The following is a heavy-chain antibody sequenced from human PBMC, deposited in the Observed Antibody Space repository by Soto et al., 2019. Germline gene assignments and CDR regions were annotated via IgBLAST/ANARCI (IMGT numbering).Heavy chain of an antibody. V-gene: IGHV3-30*18. CDR2: ISYDGYLK. D-gene: IGHD3-10*01. J-gene: IGHJ6*02. CDR1: GFTFSTYG. CDR3: AKDFKVSGSHYGTLNYYYGMDV. Sequence: GSLLLTCSASGFTFSTYGMQWVRQAPGKGLEWVAVISYDGYLKYYVDAVKGRFTVSRDNSKNTLFLEMNSLRVEDTAVYFCAKDFKVSGSHYGTLNYYYGMDVWGQGTKVTVSS.